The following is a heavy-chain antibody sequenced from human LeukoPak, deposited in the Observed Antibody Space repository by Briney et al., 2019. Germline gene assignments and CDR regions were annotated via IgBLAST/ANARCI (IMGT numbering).Heavy chain of an antibody. V-gene: IGHV1-46*01. Sequence: ASVKVSCKASGYTLTSYYMHWVRQAPGQGLEWMGIINPSDGSAIYTQKFQGRVTLTTDTSTSKVYMELNSLRSEDTAVYYCARGFNYYDNSGYYQYYFDYWGQGTLVTVSS. CDR2: INPSDGSA. J-gene: IGHJ4*02. CDR1: GYTLTSYY. CDR3: ARGFNYYDNSGYYQYYFDY. D-gene: IGHD3-22*01.